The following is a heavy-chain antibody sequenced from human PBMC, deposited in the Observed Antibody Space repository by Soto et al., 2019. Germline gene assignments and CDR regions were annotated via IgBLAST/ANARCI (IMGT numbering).Heavy chain of an antibody. Sequence: QVHLVQSGAEVKTPGSSVKVSCKAAGGTFNTYTLIWVRQAPGHGLEWMGRIIPMLTVTNSAQKFQVRVTLTADKSTGTAFMELTSLRSDDTAIYYCSIGSWSAESFDIWGKGTMVTVSS. CDR1: GGTFNTYT. D-gene: IGHD2-2*01. CDR2: IIPMLTVT. V-gene: IGHV1-69*02. CDR3: SIGSWSAESFDI. J-gene: IGHJ3*02.